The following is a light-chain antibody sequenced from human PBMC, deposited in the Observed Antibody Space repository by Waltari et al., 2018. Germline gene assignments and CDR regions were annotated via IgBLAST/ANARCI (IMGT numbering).Light chain of an antibody. CDR2: GAS. J-gene: IGKJ1*01. V-gene: IGKV3-20*01. Sequence: EIVLTQSPGTLSLSLGERATVSCRASQSVSRALAWYQQKPGQAPRLLICGASTRATGIPDRFSGSGSGTDFSLTISRLEPDDFAVYYCQHYLRVPVTFGQGTTVEI. CDR1: QSVSRA. CDR3: QHYLRVPVT.